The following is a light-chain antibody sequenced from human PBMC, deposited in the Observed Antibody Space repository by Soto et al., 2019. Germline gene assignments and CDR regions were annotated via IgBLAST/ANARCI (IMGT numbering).Light chain of an antibody. Sequence: EIVLTQSPGTLSLSPGERGTLSCRASQSVSSNYLAWYQQKPGQAPRLLIYSAFSRATGNPDRFSGSGSGTDFTLTISRLEPEDFAVYYCQYYGSSPWTFGQGTKVEIK. J-gene: IGKJ1*01. CDR2: SAF. CDR3: QYYGSSPWT. V-gene: IGKV3-20*01. CDR1: QSVSSNY.